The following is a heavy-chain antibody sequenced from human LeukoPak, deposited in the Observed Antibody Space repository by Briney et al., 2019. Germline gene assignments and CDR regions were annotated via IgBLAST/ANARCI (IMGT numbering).Heavy chain of an antibody. CDR3: VREGIYGAYFDY. CDR2: IRYTARDK. CDR1: GFTFSYYG. D-gene: IGHD4/OR15-4a*01. Sequence: PGGSLRLSCAASGFTFSYYGMHWVRQAPGKGLEWVAFIRYTARDKYYADSVKGRFTISRDNAKNSLYLQMNSLRAEDTAVYYCVREGIYGAYFDYWGQGTLVTVSS. J-gene: IGHJ4*02. V-gene: IGHV3-30*02.